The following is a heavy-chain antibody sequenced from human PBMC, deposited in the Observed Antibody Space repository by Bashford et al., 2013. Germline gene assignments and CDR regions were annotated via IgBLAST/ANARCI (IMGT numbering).Heavy chain of an antibody. CDR2: ISSSSSYT. V-gene: IGHV3-21*01. D-gene: IGHD1-1*01. CDR1: GFTFSSYT. J-gene: IGHJ4*02. Sequence: GSLRLSCAASGFTFSSYTMNWVRQAPGKGLEWVSSISSSSSYTFYADSVKGRFTISRDNAKNALYLQMNSLRAEDTAVYYCARTTQADDYWGQGTLVTVSS. CDR3: ARTTQADDY.